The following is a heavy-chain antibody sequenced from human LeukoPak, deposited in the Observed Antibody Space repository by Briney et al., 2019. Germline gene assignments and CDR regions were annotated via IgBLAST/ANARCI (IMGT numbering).Heavy chain of an antibody. D-gene: IGHD2-21*02. Sequence: EASVKVSCKASGYTFTGYYMHWVRQAPGQGLEWVGWIKPNTGATHYSKRFQGRVTMTRDTSVSTAYMELTSLRSDDTAVYFCAREFRVVMTAFLDYWGQGTLVIVSS. J-gene: IGHJ4*02. CDR3: AREFRVVMTAFLDY. CDR1: GYTFTGYY. V-gene: IGHV1-2*02. CDR2: IKPNTGAT.